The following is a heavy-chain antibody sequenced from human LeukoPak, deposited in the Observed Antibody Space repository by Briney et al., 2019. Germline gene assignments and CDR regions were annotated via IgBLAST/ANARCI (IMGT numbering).Heavy chain of an antibody. Sequence: GASVKVSCKASGYTFTSYGISWVPQAPGQGLEWMGWISAYNGNTNYAQKLQGRVTMTTDTSTSTAYMELRSLRSDDTAVYYCARDRDCSSTSCYRWFDPWGQGTLVTVSS. V-gene: IGHV1-18*01. CDR1: GYTFTSYG. D-gene: IGHD2-2*01. CDR3: ARDRDCSSTSCYRWFDP. J-gene: IGHJ5*02. CDR2: ISAYNGNT.